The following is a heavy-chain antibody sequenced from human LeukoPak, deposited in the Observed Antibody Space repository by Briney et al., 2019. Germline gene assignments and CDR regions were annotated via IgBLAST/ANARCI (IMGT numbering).Heavy chain of an antibody. CDR3: ARDRRYDILTGYPTLDY. J-gene: IGHJ4*02. Sequence: ASVKVSCKASGYTFTGYYMHWVRQAPGQGLQWMGWINPNSGGTNYAQKFQGRVTMTRDTSISTAYMELSRLRSDGTAVYYCARDRRYDILTGYPTLDYWGQGTLVTVSS. CDR1: GYTFTGYY. V-gene: IGHV1-2*02. CDR2: INPNSGGT. D-gene: IGHD3-9*01.